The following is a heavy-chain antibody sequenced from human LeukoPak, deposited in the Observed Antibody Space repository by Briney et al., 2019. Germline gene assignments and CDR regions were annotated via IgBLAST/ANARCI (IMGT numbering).Heavy chain of an antibody. V-gene: IGHV3-48*04. J-gene: IGHJ4*02. CDR1: GFTLSRYS. D-gene: IGHD6-19*01. CDR3: ARGGVGVGSGWYDREGDY. Sequence: SGGSLRLSCAASGFTLSRYSMYWVRQAPGKGLEWVSFISSNSGAIYYADSVKGQFTVSRDDAKDALYLQMNSLRAEDTAVYYCARGGVGVGSGWYDREGDYWGQGALVIVSS. CDR2: ISSNSGAI.